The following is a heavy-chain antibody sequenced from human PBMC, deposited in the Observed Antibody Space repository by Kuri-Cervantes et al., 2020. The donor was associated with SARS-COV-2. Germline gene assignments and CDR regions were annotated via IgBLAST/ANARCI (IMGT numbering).Heavy chain of an antibody. J-gene: IGHJ4*02. CDR1: GFTVSSNY. D-gene: IGHD3-10*01. CDR3: AKDKGFGELFFDY. Sequence: GESLKISCAASGFTVSSNYMSWVRQAPGKGLEWVSGISGDGDRADYADSLKGRFTISRDNHKNMLYLQMNSPRAEDTAVYYCAKDKGFGELFFDYWGQGTLVTVSS. CDR2: ISGDGDRA. V-gene: IGHV3-23*01.